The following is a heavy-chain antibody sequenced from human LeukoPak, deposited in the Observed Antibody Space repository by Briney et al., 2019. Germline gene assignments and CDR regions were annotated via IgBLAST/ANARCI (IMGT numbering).Heavy chain of an antibody. Sequence: PSDTLSLTCTVSGGSISSYYWSWIRQPAGKGLEYIGRTYTTGSANYNPSLKSRVSLSLDTSKNKFSLMLNSVTAADTAVYYCARSGGSGFQLDHWGQGTLVTVSS. J-gene: IGHJ4*02. V-gene: IGHV4-4*07. CDR2: TYTTGSA. CDR1: GGSISSYY. CDR3: ARSGGSGFQLDH. D-gene: IGHD3-16*01.